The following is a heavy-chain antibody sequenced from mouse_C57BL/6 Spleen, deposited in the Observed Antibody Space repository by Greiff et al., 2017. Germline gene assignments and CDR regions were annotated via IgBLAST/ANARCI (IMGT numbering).Heavy chain of an antibody. J-gene: IGHJ4*01. CDR1: GYTFTDYE. Sequence: VQPQQSGAELVRPGASVTLSCKASGYTFTDYEMHWVKQTPVHGLEWIGAIDPETGGTAYNQKFKGKAILTADKSSSTAYMELRSLTSEDSAVYYCTILRPMDYWGQGTSVTVSS. V-gene: IGHV1-15*01. D-gene: IGHD1-2*01. CDR2: IDPETGGT. CDR3: TILRPMDY.